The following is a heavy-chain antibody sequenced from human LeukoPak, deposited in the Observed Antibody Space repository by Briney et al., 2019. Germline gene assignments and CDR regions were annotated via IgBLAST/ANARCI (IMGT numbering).Heavy chain of an antibody. D-gene: IGHD6-13*01. CDR3: AKGTSSWHEFDY. CDR1: GFTFDDYA. V-gene: IGHV3-43D*03. CDR2: ITWDGDST. J-gene: IGHJ4*02. Sequence: GGSLRLSCAASGFTFDDYAMHWVRQAPGKGLEWVSLITWDGDSTYYADSVKGRFTISRDNSKNYLYLQMNSLRAEDTALYYCAKGTSSWHEFDYWGQGTLVTVSS.